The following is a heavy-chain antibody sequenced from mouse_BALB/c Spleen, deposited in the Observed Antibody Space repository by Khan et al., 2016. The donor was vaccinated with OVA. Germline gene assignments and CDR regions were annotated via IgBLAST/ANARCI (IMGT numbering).Heavy chain of an antibody. CDR3: ERDGSRYNYAMDY. V-gene: IGHV3-2*02. J-gene: IGHJ4*01. Sequence: VQLKESGPGLVKPSQSLSLTCTVTGYSITSDYAWNWIRQFPGNKLEWMGYISSSGSTNYNPALKSRISITRDTSKNQFFLQLNSVTTEDTATYYCERDGSRYNYAMDYWGQGTSVTVSS. CDR1: GYSITSDYA. D-gene: IGHD2-3*01. CDR2: ISSSGST.